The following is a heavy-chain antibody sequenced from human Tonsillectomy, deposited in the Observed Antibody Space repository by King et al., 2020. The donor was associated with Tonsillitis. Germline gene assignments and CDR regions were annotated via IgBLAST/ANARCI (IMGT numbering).Heavy chain of an antibody. V-gene: IGHV3-11*01. D-gene: IGHD6-13*01. J-gene: IGHJ4*02. CDR1: GFTFSDYY. CDR2: ISRSGRSF. Sequence: VQLVQSGGGLVKPGGSLRLSCAASGFTFSDYYMSWIRQAPGKGLEWVSYISRSGRSFYYADSVKGRFTISRDNAKKSLYLQMNSLRAEDTAVYYCARDRLIAGLDYWGQGTLVTVSS. CDR3: ARDRLIAGLDY.